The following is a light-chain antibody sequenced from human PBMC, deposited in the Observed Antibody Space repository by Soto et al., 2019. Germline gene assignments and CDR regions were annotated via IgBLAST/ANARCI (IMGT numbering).Light chain of an antibody. Sequence: QSALTQPASVSGSPGQSITISCTGTSSDVGSDNLVSWYQQHPGKAPKFIIYEVSQRPAGVSYRFSGSKSGNTAYLTISGLQAEDEADYYCCSYAGSITYVFGTGTKPTVL. V-gene: IGLV2-23*02. J-gene: IGLJ1*01. CDR2: EVS. CDR1: SSDVGSDNL. CDR3: CSYAGSITYV.